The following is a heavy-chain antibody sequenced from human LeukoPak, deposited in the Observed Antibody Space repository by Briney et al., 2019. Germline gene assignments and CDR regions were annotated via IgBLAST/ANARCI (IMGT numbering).Heavy chain of an antibody. D-gene: IGHD6-6*01. V-gene: IGHV4-61*02. CDR2: IYTSGST. CDR1: GGSISSGSYY. Sequence: PSETLSLTCTVSGGSISSGSYYWSWIRQPAGKGLEWIGRIYTSGSTNYNPSLKSRVTISVDTSKNQFSLKLSSVTAADTAVYYCARGARYSSSSVNWFDPWGQGTLVTVSS. CDR3: ARGARYSSSSVNWFDP. J-gene: IGHJ5*02.